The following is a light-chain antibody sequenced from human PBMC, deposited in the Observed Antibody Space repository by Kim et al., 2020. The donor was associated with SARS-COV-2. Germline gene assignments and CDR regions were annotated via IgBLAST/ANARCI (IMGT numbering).Light chain of an antibody. Sequence: IQMTQSPSTLSASVGDRVTITCRASQSITNWLAWYQQKPGKAPKLLIYQASDLESGVPSRFSGSGSGTEFTLTISSLQPDDFATYYCQHYDTYSGTFGQGTKVDIK. V-gene: IGKV1-5*03. J-gene: IGKJ1*01. CDR2: QAS. CDR3: QHYDTYSGT. CDR1: QSITNW.